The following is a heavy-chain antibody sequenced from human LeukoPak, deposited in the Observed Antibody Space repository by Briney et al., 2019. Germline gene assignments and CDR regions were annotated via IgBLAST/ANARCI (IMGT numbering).Heavy chain of an antibody. Sequence: GGSLRLSCAASGFTFSAFSMNWVRQAPGKGLEWVSYITSSSSTIYYAGSVKGRFTISRDNAKNSLYLQMNSLRAEDTAVYYCAREGIAAYNWFDPWGQGTLVTVSS. D-gene: IGHD6-13*01. J-gene: IGHJ5*02. CDR3: AREGIAAYNWFDP. V-gene: IGHV3-48*01. CDR1: GFTFSAFS. CDR2: ITSSSSTI.